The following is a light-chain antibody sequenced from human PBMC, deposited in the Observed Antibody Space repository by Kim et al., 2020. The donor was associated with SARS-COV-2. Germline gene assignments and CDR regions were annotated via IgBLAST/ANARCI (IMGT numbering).Light chain of an antibody. CDR3: NSRDSSGNHWV. CDR1: SLRSYY. CDR2: GKN. J-gene: IGLJ3*02. V-gene: IGLV3-19*01. Sequence: ALGQTVRITCQGYSLRSYYASWYQQKPGQAPVIVIYGKNNRPSGIPDRFSGSSSGNTASLTITGAQAEDEADYYCNSRDSSGNHWVFGGGTQLTVL.